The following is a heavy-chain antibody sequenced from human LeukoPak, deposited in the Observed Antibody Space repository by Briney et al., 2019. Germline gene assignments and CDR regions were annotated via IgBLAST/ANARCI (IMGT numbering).Heavy chain of an antibody. Sequence: ASLKLSCKASGYTFTSYAMHWVRQAPGQRLEWMGWINAGNGNTKYSQKFQGRVTITRDTSASTAYMELSSLRSEDTAVYYCARTTVTTGAHAFDIWGQGTMVTVSS. CDR2: INAGNGNT. J-gene: IGHJ3*02. CDR1: GYTFTSYA. CDR3: ARTTVTTGAHAFDI. V-gene: IGHV1-3*01. D-gene: IGHD4-17*01.